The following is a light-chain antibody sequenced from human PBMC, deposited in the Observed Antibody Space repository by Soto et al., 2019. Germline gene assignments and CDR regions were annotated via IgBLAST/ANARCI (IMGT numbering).Light chain of an antibody. CDR3: QHYNNWPPLA. J-gene: IGKJ1*01. CDR1: QSVSSN. V-gene: IGKV3-15*01. Sequence: EIVMTQSPATLSVSPGERATLSCRASQSVSSNLAWYQQKPGQAPRLLIYDASTKATGIPARFSGRGSGKEFTLTISSLQSEDFAVYYCQHYNNWPPLAFGQGTKVEIK. CDR2: DAS.